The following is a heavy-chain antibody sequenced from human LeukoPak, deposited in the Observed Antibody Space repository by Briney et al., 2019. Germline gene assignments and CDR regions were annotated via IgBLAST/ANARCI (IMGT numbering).Heavy chain of an antibody. CDR2: IYNSGST. Sequence: YPSESLSLTCTVSGVSVTNYYWAWIRQPAGKGLEWIGRIYNSGSTNYNPSLKSRVTISIDKTKNEFSLRLRSVTAADTAVYYCARDYLVGAPLDSWGQGTLVTVSP. J-gene: IGHJ4*02. D-gene: IGHD1-26*01. CDR3: ARDYLVGAPLDS. CDR1: GVSVTNYY. V-gene: IGHV4-4*07.